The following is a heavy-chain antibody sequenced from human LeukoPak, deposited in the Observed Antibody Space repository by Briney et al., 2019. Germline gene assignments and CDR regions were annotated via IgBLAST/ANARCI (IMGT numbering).Heavy chain of an antibody. D-gene: IGHD5-12*01. CDR3: ARDAGNSGYGCDL. CDR1: GFSIKTYS. Sequence: GGSLRLSCAASGFSIKTYSMTWVRQAPGKGLEWVSHIRSSSETFYADSVKGRFTISRDNARNSLYLQMNNLRGEDTAIYYCARDAGNSGYGCDLWGQGTLVTVSS. CDR2: IRSSSET. J-gene: IGHJ5*02. V-gene: IGHV3-48*01.